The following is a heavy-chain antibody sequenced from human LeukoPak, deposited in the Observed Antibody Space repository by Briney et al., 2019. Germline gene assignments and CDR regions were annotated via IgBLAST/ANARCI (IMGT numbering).Heavy chain of an antibody. D-gene: IGHD6-13*01. V-gene: IGHV4-59*01. CDR2: IYYSGST. CDR1: GGSISSYY. Sequence: PSETLSLTCTVSGGSISSYYWSWIRQPPEKGLEWIGYIYYSGSTNYNPSLKSRVTISVDTSKNQFSLKLSSVTAADTAVYYCARRGSWYEYFQHWGQGTLVTVSS. CDR3: ARRGSWYEYFQH. J-gene: IGHJ1*01.